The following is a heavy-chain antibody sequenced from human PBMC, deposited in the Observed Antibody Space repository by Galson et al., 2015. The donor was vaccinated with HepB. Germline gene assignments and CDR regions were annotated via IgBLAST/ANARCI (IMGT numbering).Heavy chain of an antibody. CDR2: ISYDGSNK. CDR1: GFTFSSYA. Sequence: SLRLSCAASGFTFSSYAMHWVRQAPGKGLEWVAVISYDGSNKYYADSVKGRFTISRDNSKNTLYLQMNSLRAEDTAVYYCARDPIVVVPAAIHTGCFDYWGQGTLVTVSS. D-gene: IGHD2-2*01. V-gene: IGHV3-30-3*01. J-gene: IGHJ4*02. CDR3: ARDPIVVVPAAIHTGCFDY.